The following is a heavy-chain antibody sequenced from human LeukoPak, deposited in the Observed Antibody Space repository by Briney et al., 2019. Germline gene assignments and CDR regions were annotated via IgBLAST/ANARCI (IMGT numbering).Heavy chain of an antibody. CDR2: ISAYNGNT. D-gene: IGHD3-3*01. V-gene: IGHV1-18*01. CDR1: GYTFTSYG. CDR3: ARVLVGNDMTRFLEWATEAPFDY. J-gene: IGHJ4*02. Sequence: ASVKVSCKASGYTFTSYGISWVRQAPGQGLEWMGWISAYNGNTNYAQKLQGRVTMTTDTSTSTAYMELRSLRSDDTAVYYCARVLVGNDMTRFLEWATEAPFDYWGQGTLVTVSS.